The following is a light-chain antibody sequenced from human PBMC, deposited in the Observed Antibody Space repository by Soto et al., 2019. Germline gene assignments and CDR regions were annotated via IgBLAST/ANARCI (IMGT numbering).Light chain of an antibody. Sequence: QSALTQPPSASGTPGQRGTISCSGSTSNIGSNTVNWYQQLPGTAPKLLIYSNNQRPSGVPDRFSGSKSGTSASLAISGLQSEDEADYYCAAWDDSLSGYVFGTGTKVTVL. J-gene: IGLJ1*01. CDR2: SNN. CDR3: AAWDDSLSGYV. V-gene: IGLV1-44*01. CDR1: TSNIGSNT.